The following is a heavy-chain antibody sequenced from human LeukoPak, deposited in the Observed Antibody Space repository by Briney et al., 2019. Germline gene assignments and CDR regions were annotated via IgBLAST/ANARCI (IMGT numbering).Heavy chain of an antibody. V-gene: IGHV4-4*09. Sequence: SETLSLTCTVSGGSISSYYWSWIRQPPGKGLEWIGYIYTSGSTNYNPSLKSRVTISVDTSKNQFSLKLSSVTAADTAVYYCARSGYDWNCENWGQGTLVTVSS. J-gene: IGHJ4*02. CDR2: IYTSGST. D-gene: IGHD1-1*01. CDR1: GGSISSYY. CDR3: ARSGYDWNCEN.